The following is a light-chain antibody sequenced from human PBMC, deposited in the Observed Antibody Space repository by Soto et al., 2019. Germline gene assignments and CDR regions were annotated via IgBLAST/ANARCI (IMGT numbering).Light chain of an antibody. V-gene: IGLV2-8*01. CDR2: EVS. CDR1: SSNVGGYNY. J-gene: IGLJ3*02. Sequence: QCALTQPPSASGSPGQSVTISCTGTSSNVGGYNYVAWYQQHPGKAPKLMIYEVSKRPSGVPDRFSGSKSGNTASLTVSGLQAEDEADYYCNSYAGSNNWVFGGGTQLTAL. CDR3: NSYAGSNNWV.